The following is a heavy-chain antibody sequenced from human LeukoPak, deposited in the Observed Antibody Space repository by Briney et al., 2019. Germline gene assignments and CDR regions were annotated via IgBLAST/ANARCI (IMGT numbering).Heavy chain of an antibody. D-gene: IGHD3-3*01. Sequence: ETLSLTCAVYGGSFSGCYWSWIRQPPGKGLEWIGEINHSGSTNYSPSLKSRVTISVDTSKNQFSLKLSSVTAADTAVYYCARGFTTTIFGVVYWFDPWGQGTLVTVSS. J-gene: IGHJ5*02. V-gene: IGHV4-34*01. CDR1: GGSFSGCY. CDR3: ARGFTTTIFGVVYWFDP. CDR2: INHSGST.